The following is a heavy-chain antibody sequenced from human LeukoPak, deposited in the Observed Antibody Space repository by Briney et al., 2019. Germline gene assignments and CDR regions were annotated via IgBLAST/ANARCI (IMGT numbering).Heavy chain of an antibody. Sequence: GGSLRLSCATSGFTFSSYAMHWVRQAPGKGLEWVAVTSYDGSNKYYADSVKGRFSISRDDSRNTLYFQMNSLRSDDTAVYYCARGDSSSSNYYYYYGMDVWGQGTTVTVSS. CDR1: GFTFSSYA. V-gene: IGHV3-30*01. D-gene: IGHD6-13*01. CDR3: ARGDSSSSNYYYYYGMDV. CDR2: TSYDGSNK. J-gene: IGHJ6*02.